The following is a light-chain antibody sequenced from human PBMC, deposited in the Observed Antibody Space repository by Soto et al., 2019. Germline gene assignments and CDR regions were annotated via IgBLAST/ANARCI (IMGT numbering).Light chain of an antibody. CDR2: EVS. CDR1: SSDVGGYNH. CDR3: SSYTSSSTLV. J-gene: IGLJ3*02. Sequence: QSALTQPASVSGSPGQSITISCTGTSSDVGGYNHVSWYQQHPGKAPKLMIYEVSNRPSGVSDRFSGSKSGNTASLTISGLQAEGEADYHCSSYTSSSTLVFGGGTKVTVL. V-gene: IGLV2-14*01.